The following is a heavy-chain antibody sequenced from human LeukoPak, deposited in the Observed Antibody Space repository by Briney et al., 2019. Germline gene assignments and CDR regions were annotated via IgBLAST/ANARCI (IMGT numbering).Heavy chain of an antibody. CDR3: ARSRGLAGAATVIDY. Sequence: PTETLSLTCTVSGGPISNYYWTWIRQSPGQGLEWIWYVYNSGITDCNPSLKSRLTISLDTSKNQFSLRLSSMTAADTAVYYCARSRGLAGAATVIDYWGQGTRVIVSS. D-gene: IGHD6-25*01. CDR1: GGPISNYY. CDR2: VYNSGIT. V-gene: IGHV4-59*08. J-gene: IGHJ4*02.